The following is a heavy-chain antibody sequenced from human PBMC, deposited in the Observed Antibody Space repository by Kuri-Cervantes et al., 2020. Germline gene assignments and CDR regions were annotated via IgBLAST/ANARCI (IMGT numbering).Heavy chain of an antibody. J-gene: IGHJ4*02. V-gene: IGHV3-33*01. CDR2: IWYDGSNK. CDR1: GFTFSSYG. CDR3: ARDFLQYSSSWGLDY. D-gene: IGHD6-6*01. Sequence: GESLKISCAASGFTFSSYGMHWVRQAPGKGLEWVAVIWYDGSNKYHADSVKGRFTISRDNSKNTLYLQMNSLRAEDTAVYYCARDFLQYSSSWGLDYWGQGTLVTVSS.